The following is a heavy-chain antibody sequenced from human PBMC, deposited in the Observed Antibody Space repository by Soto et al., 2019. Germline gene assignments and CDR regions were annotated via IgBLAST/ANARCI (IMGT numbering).Heavy chain of an antibody. Sequence: QVHLQESGPGLVKPSETLSLTCKVSGDSISTYFWSWIRQPAGKALEWIGRIYITGKTNYNPSLESRVTMLVDTARNPFCLRLSSVTAADTAVYYCAGVSGPVIVSAAAATSPSFGLDVWGQGTTVTVSS. D-gene: IGHD2-2*01. CDR3: AGVSGPVIVSAAAATSPSFGLDV. J-gene: IGHJ6*02. CDR1: GDSISTYF. CDR2: IYITGKT. V-gene: IGHV4-4*07.